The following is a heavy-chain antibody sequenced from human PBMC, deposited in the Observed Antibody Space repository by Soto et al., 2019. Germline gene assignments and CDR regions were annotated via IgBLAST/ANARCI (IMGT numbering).Heavy chain of an antibody. CDR2: ISSSSSYI. D-gene: IGHD6-13*01. V-gene: IGHV3-21*01. CDR1: GFTFSSYS. CDR3: ARETRIAAAGTVWYFDY. Sequence: GGSLRLSCAASGFTFSSYSMNWVRQAPGKGLEWVSSISSSSSYIYYADSVKGRFTISRDNAKNSLYLQMNSLRAEDTAVYYCARETRIAAAGTVWYFDYWGQGTLVTVSS. J-gene: IGHJ4*02.